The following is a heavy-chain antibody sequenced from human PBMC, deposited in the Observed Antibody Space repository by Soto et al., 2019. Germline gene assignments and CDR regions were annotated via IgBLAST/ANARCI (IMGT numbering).Heavy chain of an antibody. J-gene: IGHJ6*02. V-gene: IGHV3-74*01. D-gene: IGHD2-15*01. CDR1: GFTFSSYW. CDR2: INSDGSST. CDR3: ARDRPYCSGGSCYYYYYYGMDV. Sequence: EVQLVESGGGLVQPGGSLRLSCAASGFTFSSYWMHWVRQAPGKGLVWVSRINSDGSSTSYADSVKGRFTISRDNAKNTLYLQMNSLRAEDTAVYYCARDRPYCSGGSCYYYYYYGMDVWGQGTTVTVSS.